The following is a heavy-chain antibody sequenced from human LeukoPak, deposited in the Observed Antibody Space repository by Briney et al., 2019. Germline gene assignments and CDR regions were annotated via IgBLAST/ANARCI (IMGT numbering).Heavy chain of an antibody. D-gene: IGHD2-2*01. CDR2: IYTSGST. CDR3: ARDGGYCSSTSCYVGDWFDP. Sequence: SETLSLTCTVSGGSISSYYWSWIRQPAGKGLEWIGRIYTSGSTNYNPSLKSRVTISVDKSKNQFSLKLSSVTAADTAVCYCARDGGYCSSTSCYVGDWFDPWGQGTLVTVSS. J-gene: IGHJ5*02. V-gene: IGHV4-4*07. CDR1: GGSISSYY.